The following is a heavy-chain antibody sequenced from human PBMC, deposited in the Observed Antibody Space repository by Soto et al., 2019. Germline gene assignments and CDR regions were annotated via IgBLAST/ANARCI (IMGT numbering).Heavy chain of an antibody. CDR2: IGVTAGST. V-gene: IGHV3-23*01. D-gene: IGHD1-1*01. CDR1: RFTFSNFA. Sequence: EHLSESGGGLQQPGGSLKLSCEASRFTFSNFAMSWVRQAPGKGLEWISTIGVTAGSTYYTDSVRGRFTISRDNSKNTLYLEMNSLRAEDTALYYCAKVMYTWNDVAAFDSWGQGTLVAVSS. CDR3: AKVMYTWNDVAAFDS. J-gene: IGHJ4*02.